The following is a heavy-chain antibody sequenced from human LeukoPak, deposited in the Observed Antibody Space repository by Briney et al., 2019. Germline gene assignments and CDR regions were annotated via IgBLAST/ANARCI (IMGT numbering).Heavy chain of an antibody. CDR1: GFTFSSYA. V-gene: IGHV3-23*01. D-gene: IGHD6-13*01. J-gene: IGHJ4*02. Sequence: PGGSLRLSCAASGFTFSSYAMSWVRQAPGKGLEWVSGISGSGGSTYYADSVKGRFTISRDNSKNTVYLQMNRLRAEDTALYYCAKDPAAAGTAYYFDYWGQGTLVTVSS. CDR2: ISGSGGST. CDR3: AKDPAAAGTAYYFDY.